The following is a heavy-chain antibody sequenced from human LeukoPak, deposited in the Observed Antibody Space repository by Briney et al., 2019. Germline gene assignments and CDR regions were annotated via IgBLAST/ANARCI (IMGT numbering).Heavy chain of an antibody. V-gene: IGHV3-30*02. CDR2: IRYDGSSK. J-gene: IGHJ4*02. D-gene: IGHD5-24*01. CDR1: GFTFSSYG. Sequence: GGSLRLSCAASGFTFSSYGLRWVRQAPGKGLEWVAFIRYDGSSKYYADSVKGRFTMYRENSKNTLYLLMNSLRVEDTAVYYCARKMATTFGFDYWGEGTLVTVSS. CDR3: ARKMATTFGFDY.